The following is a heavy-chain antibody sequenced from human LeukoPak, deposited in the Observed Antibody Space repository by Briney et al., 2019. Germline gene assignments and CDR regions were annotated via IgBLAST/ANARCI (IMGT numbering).Heavy chain of an antibody. CDR2: INHSGST. Sequence: SETLSLTCAVYGGSFSGYYWSWIRQPPGKGLEWIGEINHSGSTNYNPSLKSRVTISVDTSKNQFSLKLSSVTAADTAVYYCARGTHYYDSSGTSDYWGQGTLVTVSS. V-gene: IGHV4-34*01. J-gene: IGHJ4*02. CDR1: GGSFSGYY. D-gene: IGHD3-22*01. CDR3: ARGTHYYDSSGTSDY.